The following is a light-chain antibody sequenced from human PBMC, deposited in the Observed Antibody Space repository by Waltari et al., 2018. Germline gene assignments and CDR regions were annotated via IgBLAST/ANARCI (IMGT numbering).Light chain of an antibody. CDR3: LVYMGSGIWV. Sequence: QTVVTQEPSLSVSPGGTVTLTCALSSGSLSSTSSVTWYQQTPGQPPSTLRYKANIRSAGVPDRCSGSSLVNKAALTITGAQADDESDYYCLVYMGSGIWVFGGGTKLTVL. CDR1: SGSLSSTSS. J-gene: IGLJ3*02. CDR2: KAN. V-gene: IGLV8-61*01.